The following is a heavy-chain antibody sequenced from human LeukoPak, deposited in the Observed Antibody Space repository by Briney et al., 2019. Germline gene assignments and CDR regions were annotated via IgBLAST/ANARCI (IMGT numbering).Heavy chain of an antibody. Sequence: PGGSLRLSCAASGFTFSSYAMSWVRQAPGKGVEWVSAISGSGGSTYYADSVKGRFTISRDNSKNTLYLQMNSLRAEDTAVYYCAKAFRDYGDYISLIIDYWGQGTLVTVSS. CDR1: GFTFSSYA. CDR3: AKAFRDYGDYISLIIDY. V-gene: IGHV3-23*01. J-gene: IGHJ4*02. CDR2: ISGSGGST. D-gene: IGHD4-17*01.